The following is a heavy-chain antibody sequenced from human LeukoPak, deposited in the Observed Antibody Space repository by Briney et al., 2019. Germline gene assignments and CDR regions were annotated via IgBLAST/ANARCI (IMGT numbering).Heavy chain of an antibody. V-gene: IGHV7-4-1*02. CDR2: INTNTGNP. CDR1: GYTFTSYA. D-gene: IGHD3-3*01. Sequence: ASVKVSCKASGYTFTSYAMNWVRQAPGQGLEWMGWINTNTGNPTYAQGFTGRFVFSLDTSVSTAYPQISSLKAEDTAVYYCARDLYDFWSGSETESFDYWGQGTLVTVSS. CDR3: ARDLYDFWSGSETESFDY. J-gene: IGHJ4*02.